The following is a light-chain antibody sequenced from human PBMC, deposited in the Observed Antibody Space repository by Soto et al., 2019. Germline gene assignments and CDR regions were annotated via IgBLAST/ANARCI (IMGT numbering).Light chain of an antibody. J-gene: IGKJ5*01. CDR1: QNINSY. CDR3: QQSSRARLT. CDR2: TTS. Sequence: DIQMTQSPSSLSASVGDRVTITCRASQNINSYVNWYQQKPGKAPKVLIYTTSNLQSGDPSRFRGSGFGTDFNITISSLQTEDSARYYCQQSSRARLTFGQGTRLESK. V-gene: IGKV1-39*01.